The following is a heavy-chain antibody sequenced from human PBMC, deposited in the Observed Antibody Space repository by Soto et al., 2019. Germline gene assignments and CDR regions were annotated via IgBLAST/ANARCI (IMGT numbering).Heavy chain of an antibody. D-gene: IGHD4-4*01. V-gene: IGHV3-7*01. CDR2: IKPDESEK. CDR3: VRGGSNYAS. CDR1: GFTFSDSW. Sequence: EVQLVESGGGLVQPGGSLRLSCTASGFTFSDSWMTWVRQAPGKGLEWVARIKPDESEKKYADSVKGRFSISRDNAKNSTYLQMDSLRGEDTAVYYCVRGGSNYASWGQGTLVTASS. J-gene: IGHJ5*02.